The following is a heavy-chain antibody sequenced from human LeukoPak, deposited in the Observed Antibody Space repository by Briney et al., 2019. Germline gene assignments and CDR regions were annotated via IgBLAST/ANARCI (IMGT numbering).Heavy chain of an antibody. V-gene: IGHV1-2*02. J-gene: IGHJ4*02. CDR1: GYTFTGYY. CDR2: INPNSGGT. CDR3: ARDGMLGDLFQWLVPIFGFDY. Sequence: ASVKVSCKASGYTFTGYYMHWVRQAPGQGLEWMGWINPNSGGTNYAQKFQGRVTMTRDTSISTAYMELSRLRSDDTAVYYCARDGMLGDLFQWLVPIFGFDYWGQGTLVTVSS. D-gene: IGHD6-19*01.